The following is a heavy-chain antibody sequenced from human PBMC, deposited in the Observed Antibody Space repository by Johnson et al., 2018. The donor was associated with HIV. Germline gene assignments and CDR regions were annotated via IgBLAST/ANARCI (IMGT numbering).Heavy chain of an antibody. CDR3: ARGAPWSGSDAFDM. J-gene: IGHJ3*02. D-gene: IGHD3-3*01. CDR1: GFTFDDYA. Sequence: VQLVESGGVVVQPGGSLRLSCAASGFTFDDYAMHWVRQAPGKGLEWVSGINWNGGSTGYADSVKGRFTISRDNAKNSLYLQMNSLRAEDTALYYCARGAPWSGSDAFDMWGQGTMVTVSS. V-gene: IGHV3-20*04. CDR2: INWNGGST.